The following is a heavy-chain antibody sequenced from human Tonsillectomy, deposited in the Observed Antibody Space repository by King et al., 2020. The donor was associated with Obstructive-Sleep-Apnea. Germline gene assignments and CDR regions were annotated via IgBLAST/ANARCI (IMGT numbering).Heavy chain of an antibody. CDR1: GFTFSSYG. J-gene: IGHJ3*02. CDR2: IWYDGSNK. D-gene: IGHD2-2*01. CDR3: ATSPVPGGAFDI. V-gene: IGHV3-33*01. Sequence: VQLVESGGGVVQPGRSLRLSCAASGFTFSSYGMHWVRQAPGKGLEWVAVIWYDGSNKYYADSVKGRFTISRDNSKNPLYLQMNSLRAEDTAVYDCATSPVPGGAFDIWGQGTMGTVSS.